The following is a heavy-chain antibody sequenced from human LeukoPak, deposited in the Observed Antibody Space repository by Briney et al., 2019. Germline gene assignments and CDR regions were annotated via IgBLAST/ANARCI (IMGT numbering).Heavy chain of an antibody. CDR3: ARGWGGADAFDI. CDR1: GGSFSGYY. CDR2: INHSGST. V-gene: IGHV4-34*01. J-gene: IGHJ3*02. D-gene: IGHD7-27*01. Sequence: PSETLSFTCAVYGGSFSGYYWSWIRQPPGKGLEWIGEINHSGSTNYNPSLKSRVTISVDTSKNQFSLKLSSVTAADTAVYYCARGWGGADAFDIWGQGTMVTVSS.